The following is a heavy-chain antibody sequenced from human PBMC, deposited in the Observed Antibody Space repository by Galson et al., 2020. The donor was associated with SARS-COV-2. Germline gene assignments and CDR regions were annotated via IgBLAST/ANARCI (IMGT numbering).Heavy chain of an antibody. D-gene: IGHD3-10*01. Sequence: KMSGPTLVKPTQTLTLTCNFSGFSLRLTGAGVGWIRQPPGQALEWLALIYWDDDKRYRPSLKSRLTITKDTSTNQVVLTMANMDPVDTGTYYCAHKSPGGRVADAFDVWGRGTMVTVSS. CDR2: IYWDDDK. V-gene: IGHV2-5*02. CDR3: AHKSPGGRVADAFDV. J-gene: IGHJ3*01. CDR1: GFSLRLTGAG.